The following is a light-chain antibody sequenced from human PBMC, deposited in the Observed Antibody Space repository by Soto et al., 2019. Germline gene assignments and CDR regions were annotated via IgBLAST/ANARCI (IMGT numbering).Light chain of an antibody. J-gene: IGKJ1*01. V-gene: IGKV1-27*01. CDR1: QGISNH. CDR2: VAS. CDR3: QKYNSAPWT. Sequence: DIQMTQSPSSLSASVGDRVTITCRASQGISNHLAWYQQQPGKVPKLLIYVASTLQSGVPSRFIGSGSGTDFTLTISSLQPEDVATYYCQKYNSAPWTFGQGTKVEIK.